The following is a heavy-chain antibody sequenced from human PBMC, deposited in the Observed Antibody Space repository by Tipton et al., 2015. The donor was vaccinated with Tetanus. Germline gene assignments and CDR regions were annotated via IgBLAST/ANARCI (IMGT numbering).Heavy chain of an antibody. D-gene: IGHD1-26*01. Sequence: SLRLSCAASGFTFSGSAMHWVRQASGKGLEWVGRIRSKANSYATAYAASVKGRFTISRDDSKNTAYLQMNSLKTEDTAVYYCTRHDLGATNYYYYGMDVWGQGTTVTVSS. CDR2: IRSKANSYAT. V-gene: IGHV3-73*01. J-gene: IGHJ6*02. CDR1: GFTFSGSA. CDR3: TRHDLGATNYYYYGMDV.